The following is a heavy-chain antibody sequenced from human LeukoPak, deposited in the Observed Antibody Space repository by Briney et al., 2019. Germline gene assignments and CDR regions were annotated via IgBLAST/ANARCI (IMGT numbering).Heavy chain of an antibody. Sequence: ASVKVSCKASGYTFTGYYMHWVRQAPGQGLEWMGWINPNSGGTNYAQKFQGRVTMTRDTSISTAYMELSSLRSEDTAVYYCARDNILTGADYWGQGTLVTVSS. CDR1: GYTFTGYY. CDR2: INPNSGGT. J-gene: IGHJ4*02. D-gene: IGHD3-9*01. CDR3: ARDNILTGADY. V-gene: IGHV1-2*02.